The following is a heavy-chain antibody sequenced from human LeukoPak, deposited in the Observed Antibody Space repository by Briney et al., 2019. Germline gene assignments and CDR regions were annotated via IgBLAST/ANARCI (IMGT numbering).Heavy chain of an antibody. CDR3: AKDYTSGWYDAFDI. CDR2: ISWNSGTI. V-gene: IGHV3-9*03. Sequence: GGSLRLSCAASGFTFDDYAMHWVRQAPGKGLEWVSGISWNSGTIGYADSVKGRFTISRDNAKNSLYLQMNSLRAEDMAFYYCAKDYTSGWYDAFDIWGQGTMVTVSS. J-gene: IGHJ3*02. CDR1: GFTFDDYA. D-gene: IGHD6-19*01.